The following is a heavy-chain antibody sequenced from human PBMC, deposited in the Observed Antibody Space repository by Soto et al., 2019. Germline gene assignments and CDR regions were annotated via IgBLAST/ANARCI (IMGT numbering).Heavy chain of an antibody. D-gene: IGHD6-13*01. Sequence: ASVKVSCKVSGYTVTELSMHWVRQAPGKGLEWMGGFDPEDGETIYAQKFQGRVTMTEDTSTDTAYMELSSLRSEDTAVYYCATVDQYSSSWYTFDYWGQGTLVTVSS. V-gene: IGHV1-24*01. CDR2: FDPEDGET. CDR1: GYTVTELS. CDR3: ATVDQYSSSWYTFDY. J-gene: IGHJ4*02.